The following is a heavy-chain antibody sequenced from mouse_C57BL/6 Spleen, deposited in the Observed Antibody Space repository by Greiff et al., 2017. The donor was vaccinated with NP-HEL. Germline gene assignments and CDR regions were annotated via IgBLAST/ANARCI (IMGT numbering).Heavy chain of an antibody. J-gene: IGHJ3*01. Sequence: QVQLQQPGAELVKPGASVKMSCKASGYTFTSYWITWVKQRPGQGLEWIGDIYPGSGSTNYNEKFKSKATLTVDTSSSTAYMQLSSLTSEDSAVYYCARELAQATICFAYWGQGTLVTVSA. D-gene: IGHD3-2*02. CDR2: IYPGSGST. CDR3: ARELAQATICFAY. CDR1: GYTFTSYW. V-gene: IGHV1-55*01.